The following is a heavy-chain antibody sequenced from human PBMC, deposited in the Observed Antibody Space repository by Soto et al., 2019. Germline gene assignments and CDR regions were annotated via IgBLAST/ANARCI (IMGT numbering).Heavy chain of an antibody. CDR3: AKDLKLHCGGACPDP. CDR2: ISGSGDST. J-gene: IGHJ5*02. CDR1: GFTFSSYA. Sequence: GWSLRLSCAASGFTFSSYATSWVRQAPGKGLEWVSGISGSGDSTYYADSVKGRFTISRDNSKNTLYLQTNSLRAEDTAIYYCAKDLKLHCGGACPDPWGQGTLVTVSS. D-gene: IGHD2-21*02. V-gene: IGHV3-23*01.